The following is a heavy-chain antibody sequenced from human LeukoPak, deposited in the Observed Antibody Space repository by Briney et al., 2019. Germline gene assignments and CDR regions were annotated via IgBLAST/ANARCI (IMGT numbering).Heavy chain of an antibody. CDR2: IYYSGST. D-gene: IGHD5-18*01. J-gene: IGHJ4*02. V-gene: IGHV4-31*03. CDR1: GGSINSGGYY. Sequence: SETLSLTCTVSGGSINSGGYYWRWLPQQSGKGLEWFGYIYYSGSTYYNTSLKSRVTISVDTSKNQFALKRSSVTAAYTPVYYSARTDTAMVYFDYWGQGTLVTVS. CDR3: ARTDTAMVYFDY.